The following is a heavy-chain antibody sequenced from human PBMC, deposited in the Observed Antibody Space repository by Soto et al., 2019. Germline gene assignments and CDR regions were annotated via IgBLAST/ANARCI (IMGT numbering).Heavy chain of an antibody. D-gene: IGHD2-2*01. CDR1: GFTFSNFA. CDR3: AKGYCSSTSCSFDY. Sequence: GVSLRLSCAASGFTFSNFAMNWVRQAPGKGLEWVSVISGTADTTYNADPVKGRFTISRDNSKNMVYLQMNSLRAEDTALYYCAKGYCSSTSCSFDYWGQGTLVTVSS. CDR2: ISGTADTT. J-gene: IGHJ4*02. V-gene: IGHV3-23*01.